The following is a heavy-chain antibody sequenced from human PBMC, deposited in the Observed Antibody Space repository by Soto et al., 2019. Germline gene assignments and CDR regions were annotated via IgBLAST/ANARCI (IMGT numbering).Heavy chain of an antibody. CDR3: ARVVETAMVPLDY. V-gene: IGHV1-2*02. CDR1: GYTFIGYY. Sequence: ASVKVSCKASGYTFIGYYIHWVRQAPGQGLEWMGWINPKSGGTHYAQTFQGRVTMTGDTSINTAYMELSWLTSDDTAVYYCARVVETAMVPLDYWGQGTLVTVSS. CDR2: INPKSGGT. J-gene: IGHJ4*02. D-gene: IGHD5-18*01.